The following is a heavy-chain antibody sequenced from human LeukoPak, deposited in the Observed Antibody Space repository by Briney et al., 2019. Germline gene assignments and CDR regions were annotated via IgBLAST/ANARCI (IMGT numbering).Heavy chain of an antibody. CDR3: ARGPRITMVRGVIIPNWFDP. Sequence: PSETLSLTCAVYGGSFSGYYWSWIRQPPGEGREWIGEINHSGSTNYNPSLKSRVTISVDTSKNQFSLKLSSVTAADTAVYYCARGPRITMVRGVIIPNWFDPWGQGTLVTVSS. J-gene: IGHJ5*02. V-gene: IGHV4-34*01. CDR2: INHSGST. CDR1: GGSFSGYY. D-gene: IGHD3-10*01.